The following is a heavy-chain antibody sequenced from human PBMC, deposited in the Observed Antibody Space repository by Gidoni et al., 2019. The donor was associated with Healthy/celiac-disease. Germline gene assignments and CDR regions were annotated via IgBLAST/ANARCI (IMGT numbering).Heavy chain of an antibody. V-gene: IGHV3-15*01. CDR3: TTDIVVVPAAANNYYYYYMDV. CDR1: GFTFSNAW. Sequence: EVQLVESGGGLVKPGGSLRLSCAASGFTFSNAWMSWVRQAPGKGLEWVGRIKSKTDGGTTDYAAPVKGRFTISRDDSKNTLYLQMNSLKTEDTAVYYCTTDIVVVPAAANNYYYYYMDVWGKGTTVTVSS. J-gene: IGHJ6*03. D-gene: IGHD2-2*01. CDR2: IKSKTDGGTT.